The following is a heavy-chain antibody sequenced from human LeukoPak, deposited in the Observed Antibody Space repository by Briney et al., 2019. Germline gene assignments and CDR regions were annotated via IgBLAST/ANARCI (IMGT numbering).Heavy chain of an antibody. Sequence: SETLSLTCTVSGGSISSSKYYWSWTRQPAGKGLEWIGRVFTSGSTDYNPSFKSRVTISVDTSKNQFSLKLSSVTAADTAVYYCARDVPTYCSSTSCYEFTDAFDIWGQGTMVTVSS. CDR3: ARDVPTYCSSTSCYEFTDAFDI. V-gene: IGHV4-61*02. D-gene: IGHD2-2*01. J-gene: IGHJ3*02. CDR2: VFTSGST. CDR1: GGSISSSKYY.